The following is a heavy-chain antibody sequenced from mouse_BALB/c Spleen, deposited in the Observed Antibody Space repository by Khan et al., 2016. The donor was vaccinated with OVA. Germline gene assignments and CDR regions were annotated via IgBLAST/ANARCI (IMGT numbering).Heavy chain of an antibody. CDR2: ISPGSGTP. J-gene: IGHJ4*01. CDR1: GYTFTSYW. CDR3: ARENYYGSSHYAMDY. D-gene: IGHD1-1*01. Sequence: DLVKPGASVKLSCKASGYTFTSYWINWIKQRPGQGLVWIGRISPGSGTPYYNEMFKGKATLTVDTSSSTAYIQLSSLSSEDSAVYFCARENYYGSSHYAMDYWGQGTSVTVSS. V-gene: IGHV1S41*01.